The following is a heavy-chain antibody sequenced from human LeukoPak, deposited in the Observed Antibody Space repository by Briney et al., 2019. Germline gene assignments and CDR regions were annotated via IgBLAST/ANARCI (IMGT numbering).Heavy chain of an antibody. CDR2: ISGSGGST. Sequence: GGSLRLSCAASGFTFSSHAMSWVRQAPGKGLEWVSGISGSGGSTYYADSVKGRFTISRDNSKNTLYVQMNSLRAEDTAVYYCAKGRAGIDYWGQGTLVTVSS. CDR1: GFTFSSHA. J-gene: IGHJ4*02. V-gene: IGHV3-23*01. CDR3: AKGRAGIDY. D-gene: IGHD6-19*01.